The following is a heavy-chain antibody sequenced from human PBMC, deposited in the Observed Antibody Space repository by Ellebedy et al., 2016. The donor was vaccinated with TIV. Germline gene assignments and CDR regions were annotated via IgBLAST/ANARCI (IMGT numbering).Heavy chain of an antibody. V-gene: IGHV3-23*01. CDR1: GFTFSTYS. J-gene: IGHJ5*02. Sequence: PGGSLRLSCVVSGFTFSTYSMTWVRQAPGKGLEYVAFISGIGSYAYYADSVKGRFTIFKDESQNTLYLQMNSLRDDDMGIYYGARLPSGRITRDVAVAWFGPWGRGTLVTVSS. CDR2: ISGIGSYA. CDR3: ARLPSGRITRDVAVAWFGP. D-gene: IGHD1-14*01.